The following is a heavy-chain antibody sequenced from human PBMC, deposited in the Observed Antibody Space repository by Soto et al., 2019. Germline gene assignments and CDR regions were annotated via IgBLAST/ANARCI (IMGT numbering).Heavy chain of an antibody. CDR3: ARDRADSDPGNYYYYYYGMDV. J-gene: IGHJ6*02. CDR2: IYYSGST. D-gene: IGHD4-4*01. Sequence: SETLSLTCTVSGGSISSGGYYWSWIRQHPGKGLEWIGYIYYSGSTYYNPSLKSRVTISVDTSKNQFSLKLSSVTAADTAVYYCARDRADSDPGNYYYYYYGMDVWGQGTTVTVSS. CDR1: GGSISSGGYY. V-gene: IGHV4-31*03.